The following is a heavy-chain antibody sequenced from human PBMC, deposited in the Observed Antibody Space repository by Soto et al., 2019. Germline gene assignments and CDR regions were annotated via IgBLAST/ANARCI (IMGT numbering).Heavy chain of an antibody. D-gene: IGHD1-7*01. CDR1: GGSISHDS. CDR3: VTETGDNWTYEVY. CDR2: VYTSGNS. J-gene: IGHJ4*02. V-gene: IGHV4-4*07. Sequence: QVQLQESGPGLVKPSETLSLTCTVSGGSISHDSCSWIRQAAGKGLEWIGRVYTSGNSHYNPPLRSRVSISVDKSRNQFSLRVTSVTAADTALYYCVTETGDNWTYEVYWGQGTPVTVSS.